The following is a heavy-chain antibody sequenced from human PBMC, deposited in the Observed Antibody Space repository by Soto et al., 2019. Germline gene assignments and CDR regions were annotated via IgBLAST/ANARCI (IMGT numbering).Heavy chain of an antibody. CDR3: TREHDHGYYGWFDT. D-gene: IGHD3-3*01. Sequence: RRLSCVASGFAFNSYAMTWVRQAPGKGLEWVSTITNSGGSTYYADSVRGRFTISRDNSKNTLYMQMTTLTAEDTAIYYCTREHDHGYYGWFDTWGQGTLVTVSS. CDR1: GFAFNSYA. J-gene: IGHJ5*02. V-gene: IGHV3-23*01. CDR2: ITNSGGST.